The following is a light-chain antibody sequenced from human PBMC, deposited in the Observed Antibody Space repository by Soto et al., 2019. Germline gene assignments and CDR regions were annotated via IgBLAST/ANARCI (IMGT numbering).Light chain of an antibody. CDR2: GAS. CDR3: QEYDSSLWT. J-gene: IGKJ1*01. CDR1: QTVFINY. Sequence: ELVLTQSPDTLSLSPGERATLSCRASQTVFINYVAWYQQKPGQAPRLLIFGASTRATGVPDRFSSTWSATDFSLTISRVEPEDSAVYYCQEYDSSLWTFDQGTKVEI. V-gene: IGKV3-20*01.